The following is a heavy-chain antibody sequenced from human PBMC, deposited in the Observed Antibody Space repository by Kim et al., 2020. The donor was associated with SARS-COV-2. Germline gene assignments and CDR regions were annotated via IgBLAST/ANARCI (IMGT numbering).Heavy chain of an antibody. CDR3: ARATFQVELPYDAFDI. D-gene: IGHD1-7*01. CDR1: GFTFSSYW. J-gene: IGHJ3*02. V-gene: IGHV3-74*01. CDR2: INSDGSST. Sequence: GGSLRLSCAASGFTFSSYWMHWVRQAPGKGLVWVSRINSDGSSTSYADSVKGRFTISRDNAKNTLYLQMNSLRAEDTAVYYCARATFQVELPYDAFDIWGQGTMVTVSS.